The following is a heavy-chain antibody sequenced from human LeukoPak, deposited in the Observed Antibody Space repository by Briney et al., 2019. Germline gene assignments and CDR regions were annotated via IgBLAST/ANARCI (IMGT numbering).Heavy chain of an antibody. CDR2: IYTSGST. CDR1: GGSISSGSYY. V-gene: IGHV4-61*02. CDR3: VWGSYPRNYSDY. D-gene: IGHD3-16*01. Sequence: SETLSLTCTVSGGSISSGSYYWSWIRQPAGKGLEWIGRIYTSGSTNYNPSLKSRVTISVDTSKNQFSLRLSSVTAADTAVYYCVWGSYPRNYSDYWGQGTLVTVSS. J-gene: IGHJ4*02.